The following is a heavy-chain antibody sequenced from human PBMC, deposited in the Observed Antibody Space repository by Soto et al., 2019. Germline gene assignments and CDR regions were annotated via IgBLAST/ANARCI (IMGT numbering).Heavy chain of an antibody. CDR2: IWYDGRNK. CDR3: ARDYDSSGYPRYYFDY. J-gene: IGHJ4*02. CDR1: GFTFSSYG. D-gene: IGHD3-22*01. Sequence: QVQLVASGGGVVQPGRSLRLSCAASGFTFSSYGMHWVRQAPGKGLEWVAVIWYDGRNKYYADSVKGRFTISRDNSKNTLYLQMNSLRAEDTSVYYCARDYDSSGYPRYYFDYWGQGTLVTVSS. V-gene: IGHV3-33*01.